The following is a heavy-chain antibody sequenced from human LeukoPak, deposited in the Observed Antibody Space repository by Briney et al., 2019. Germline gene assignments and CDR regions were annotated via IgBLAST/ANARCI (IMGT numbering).Heavy chain of an antibody. V-gene: IGHV4-59*01. D-gene: IGHD4-23*01. CDR3: ARALRLWGGNSGIAFDI. J-gene: IGHJ3*02. Sequence: SETLSLTCTVSGGSISSYYWSWVRQPPGKGLEWIGYIYNSGSTNYNHSLKSRVTISEDMSNNQFSLKMSSVTAADTAVYYCARALRLWGGNSGIAFDIWGQGTMVTVSS. CDR2: IYNSGST. CDR1: GGSISSYY.